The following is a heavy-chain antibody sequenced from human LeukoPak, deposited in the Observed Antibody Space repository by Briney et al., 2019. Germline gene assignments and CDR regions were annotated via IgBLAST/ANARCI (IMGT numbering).Heavy chain of an antibody. CDR2: FSGSGGST. CDR1: GFTFTDYR. Sequence: GGPLRLSCAASGFTFTDYRMSWVRQAPGKGLEWVSAFSGSGGSTYYADSVKGRFTISRDNSKNTLYLQMNSLRAGDTAVYYCATSGLSRFGFWGQGTLVTVSS. D-gene: IGHD2/OR15-2a*01. CDR3: ATSGLSRFGF. J-gene: IGHJ4*02. V-gene: IGHV3-23*01.